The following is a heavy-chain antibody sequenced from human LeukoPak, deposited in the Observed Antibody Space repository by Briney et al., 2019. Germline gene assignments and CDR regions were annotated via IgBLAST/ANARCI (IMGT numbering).Heavy chain of an antibody. V-gene: IGHV4-59*01. CDR1: GGSMTGNY. Sequence: PSETLSLTCTVSGGSMTGNYWSWIRQPPGKGLEWIGYIYYSGSTNYNPSLKSRVTISVDTSKNQFSLKLSSVTAADTAVYYCAGYSSGWPYFDYWGQGTLVTVSS. CDR3: AGYSSGWPYFDY. CDR2: IYYSGST. J-gene: IGHJ4*02. D-gene: IGHD6-19*01.